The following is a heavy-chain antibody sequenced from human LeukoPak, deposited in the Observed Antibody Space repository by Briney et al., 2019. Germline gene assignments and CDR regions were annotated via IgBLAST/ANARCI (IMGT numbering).Heavy chain of an antibody. Sequence: SETLSLTCTVSGGSISSYYWSWIRQPAGKGLEWIGRIYTSGSTNYNPSLKSRVTMSVDTSKNQFSLKLSSVTAADTAVYYCAREQLVPHYYYYMDVWGKGTTVTVSS. V-gene: IGHV4-4*07. CDR1: GGSISSYY. CDR3: AREQLVPHYYYYMDV. J-gene: IGHJ6*03. CDR2: IYTSGST. D-gene: IGHD6-6*01.